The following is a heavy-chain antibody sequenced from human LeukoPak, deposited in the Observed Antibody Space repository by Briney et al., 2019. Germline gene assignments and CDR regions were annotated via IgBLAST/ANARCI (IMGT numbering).Heavy chain of an antibody. Sequence: GRSLRLSCAASGFTFSNYGMHWVRQAPGKGLEWVALISYDGSNKYFADSVKGRFTISRDNSKNTLYLQMHSLRAEDTAVYYCAKDNVAAAGRYFDYWGQGTLVTVSS. CDR1: GFTFSNYG. CDR2: ISYDGSNK. V-gene: IGHV3-30*18. J-gene: IGHJ4*02. D-gene: IGHD6-13*01. CDR3: AKDNVAAAGRYFDY.